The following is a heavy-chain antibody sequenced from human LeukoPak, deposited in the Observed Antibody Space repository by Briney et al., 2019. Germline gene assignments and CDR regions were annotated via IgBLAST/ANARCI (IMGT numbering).Heavy chain of an antibody. CDR1: GVTFSSHW. Sequence: GGSLRLSCAASGVTFSSHWMYWVRQAPGKGLVWVSRINTDGSSTTYADSVKGRFTISRDNSRSILSLQMNSLRAEDTAIYYCATYRQVLLPFESWGQGTLVTVSS. V-gene: IGHV3-74*03. CDR2: INTDGSST. D-gene: IGHD5-18*01. J-gene: IGHJ4*02. CDR3: ATYRQVLLPFES.